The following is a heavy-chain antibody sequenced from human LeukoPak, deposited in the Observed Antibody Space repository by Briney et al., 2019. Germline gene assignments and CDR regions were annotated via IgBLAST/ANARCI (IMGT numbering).Heavy chain of an antibody. J-gene: IGHJ4*02. CDR3: ASVTDSSSWYDY. D-gene: IGHD6-13*01. CDR2: IIPILGIA. V-gene: IGHV1-69*04. Sequence: ASVKVSCKASGGTFSSYAISWVRQAPGQGLEWIGRIIPILGIANYAQKFQGRVTITADKSTSTAYMELSSLRSEDTAVYYCASVTDSSSWYDYWGQGTLVTVSS. CDR1: GGTFSSYA.